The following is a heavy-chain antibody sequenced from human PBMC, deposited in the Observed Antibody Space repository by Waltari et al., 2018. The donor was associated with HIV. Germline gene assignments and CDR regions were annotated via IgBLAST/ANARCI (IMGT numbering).Heavy chain of an antibody. CDR2: ISSNSKTK. CDR3: ACSDEYYGGDGGAFDI. J-gene: IGHJ3*02. V-gene: IGHV3-9*01. D-gene: IGHD2-21*02. CDR1: GFIVEDFV. Sequence: EVQLMVSGGGLVQPGRSLRLSCAAPGFIVEDFVMHWVRQPPGKGLEWFSLISSNSKTKLDADSVKGRFTISRDNARDSIYLQMNSLRVEDTAFYYCACSDEYYGGDGGAFDIWSQGTMVTVSS.